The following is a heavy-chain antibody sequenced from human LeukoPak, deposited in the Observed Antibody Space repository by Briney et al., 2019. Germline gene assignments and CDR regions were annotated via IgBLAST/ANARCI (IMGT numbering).Heavy chain of an antibody. V-gene: IGHV3-23*01. Sequence: GGSLRLSCAASGFTFSTHAMSWVRQAPGKGLEWVSAVGVSGGNTYYADSVKGRFTISRDNSNNTLYLQMNSLRAEDTALYYCARRNFFDHWGQGTLVPVSS. CDR1: GFTFSTHA. J-gene: IGHJ4*02. CDR3: ARRNFFDH. CDR2: VGVSGGNT.